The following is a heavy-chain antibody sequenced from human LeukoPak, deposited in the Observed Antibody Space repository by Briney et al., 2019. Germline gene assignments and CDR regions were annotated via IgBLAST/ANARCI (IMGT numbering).Heavy chain of an antibody. CDR2: IYYSGST. D-gene: IGHD2-21*02. Sequence: SETLSLTCTVSGGSISSSSYYWTWIRQPPGKGLEWIGSIYYSGSTNYNPSLKSRVTMSVDTSKNQFSLKLSSVTAADTAVYYCARGRTDCGGDCYSPFSYYYYYYMDVWGKGTTVTISS. CDR3: ARGRTDCGGDCYSPFSYYYYYYMDV. J-gene: IGHJ6*03. CDR1: GGSISSSSYY. V-gene: IGHV4-39*07.